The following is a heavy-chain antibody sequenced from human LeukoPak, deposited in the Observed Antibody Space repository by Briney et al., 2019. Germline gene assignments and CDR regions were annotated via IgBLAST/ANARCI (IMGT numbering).Heavy chain of an antibody. V-gene: IGHV3-30*04. Sequence: PGGSLRLSCAASEFTLKIYPMHWVRQAPGKGLEWLSVISHGGSDKNNADSVKGRFIISRDNSKNTIYLQLNSLRPEDTAMYYCAREGVQTTVDAFDIWGLGPRVSVSS. D-gene: IGHD4-17*01. CDR1: EFTLKIYP. J-gene: IGHJ3*02. CDR2: ISHGGSDK. CDR3: AREGVQTTVDAFDI.